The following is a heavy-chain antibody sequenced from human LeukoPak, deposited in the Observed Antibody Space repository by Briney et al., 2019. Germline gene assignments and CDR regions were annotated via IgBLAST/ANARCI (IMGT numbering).Heavy chain of an antibody. CDR3: ARGSTVIMLDY. CDR2: INPSGGST. Sequence: ASVKVSCKASVYTFTSHYIHWVRQAPGQGLEWMGIINPSGGSTNSAQKFQGRVTMTRDTSTSTVYMEVSSLRSEDTAVYYCARGSTVIMLDYWGQGTLVTVSS. CDR1: VYTFTSHY. V-gene: IGHV1-46*01. D-gene: IGHD4-11*01. J-gene: IGHJ4*02.